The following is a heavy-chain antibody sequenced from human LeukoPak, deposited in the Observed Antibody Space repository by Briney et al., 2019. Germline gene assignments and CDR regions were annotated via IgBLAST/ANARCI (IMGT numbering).Heavy chain of an antibody. CDR2: ISGSSSTI. Sequence: GESLKISCAASGFTFSTYSMSWVRQAPGKGLEWVSYISGSSSTIHYADSVKGRFTISRDNAKNSLYLQMNSLRDEDTAVYYCARRLTVELNWFDPWGQGTLVTVSS. V-gene: IGHV3-48*02. D-gene: IGHD3-16*01. CDR1: GFTFSTYS. CDR3: ARRLTVELNWFDP. J-gene: IGHJ5*02.